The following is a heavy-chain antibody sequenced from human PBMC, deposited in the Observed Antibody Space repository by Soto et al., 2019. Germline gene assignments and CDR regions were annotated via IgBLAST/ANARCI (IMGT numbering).Heavy chain of an antibody. CDR1: GGSISSGGYY. CDR2: IYYSGST. J-gene: IGHJ6*02. CDR3: ARGEVDTAMDNYYGMDV. D-gene: IGHD5-18*01. Sequence: QVQLQESGPGLVKPSQTLSLTCTVSGGSISSGGYYWSWIRQHPGKGLEWIGYIYYSGSTYYNPSLKCRVTISGDTSKNQFSLKLRSVTAADTDVYYCARGEVDTAMDNYYGMDVWGQGTTVTVSS. V-gene: IGHV4-31*03.